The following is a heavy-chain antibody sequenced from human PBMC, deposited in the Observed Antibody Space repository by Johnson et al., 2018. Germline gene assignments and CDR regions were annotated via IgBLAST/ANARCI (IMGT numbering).Heavy chain of an antibody. CDR3: AFSGEYRDDAFDI. J-gene: IGHJ3*02. CDR1: GGTFSSYT. CDR2: IIPIVDIA. V-gene: IGHV1-69*02. D-gene: IGHD2/OR15-2a*01. Sequence: QVQLVQSGAEVKKPGSSVTVSCKASGGTFSSYTISWVRQAPGQGLEWMGGIIPIVDIANYAQNFQGRVTLTADKSTSTAYRELSSLRSEDTAVYYCAFSGEYRDDAFDIWGQGTMVTVSS.